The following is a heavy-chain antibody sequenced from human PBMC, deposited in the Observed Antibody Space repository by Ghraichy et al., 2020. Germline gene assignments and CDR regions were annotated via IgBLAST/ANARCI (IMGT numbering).Heavy chain of an antibody. V-gene: IGHV3-23*01. D-gene: IGHD2-21*01. J-gene: IGHJ4*02. CDR1: GFTFSNYA. CDR3: ARFSACGGHCTSDY. Sequence: LSLTCAASGFTFSNYAMNWVRLAPERGLEWVSSISAIGDRTYYADSVNGRFTISRDNSKNTLYLEMNTLRADDTAVYYCARFSACGGHCTSDYWGQGALVTVSS. CDR2: ISAIGDRT.